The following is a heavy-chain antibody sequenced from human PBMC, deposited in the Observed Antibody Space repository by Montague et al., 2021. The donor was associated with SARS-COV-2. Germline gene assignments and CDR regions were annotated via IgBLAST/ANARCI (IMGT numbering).Heavy chain of an antibody. CDR3: ARRPTSSITIFGVAQLRGCFDF. J-gene: IGHJ4*02. V-gene: IGHV4-39*01. D-gene: IGHD3-3*01. CDR2: IYYSGST. Sequence: SETLSLTCTVSGGSISSSSYYWGWIRQPPGKGLEWIGSIYYSGSTYYNPSLKSRVTISVDTSKNQFSLKLSSVTAADTAVYYCARRPTSSITIFGVAQLRGCFDFWSQGTLVTVSS. CDR1: GGSISSSSYY.